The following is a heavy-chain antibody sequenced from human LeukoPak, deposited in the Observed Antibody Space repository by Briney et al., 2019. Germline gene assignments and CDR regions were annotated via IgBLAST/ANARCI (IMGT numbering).Heavy chain of an antibody. Sequence: GGSLRLSCAACGFTFSSYAMSWVRQAPGKGLEWVSAISGSGGSTYYADSVKGRFTISRDNSKNTLYLQMNSLRAEDTAVYYCAKDLDYYDSSGFDYWGQGTLVTVSS. J-gene: IGHJ4*02. D-gene: IGHD3-22*01. CDR3: AKDLDYYDSSGFDY. CDR1: GFTFSSYA. V-gene: IGHV3-23*01. CDR2: ISGSGGST.